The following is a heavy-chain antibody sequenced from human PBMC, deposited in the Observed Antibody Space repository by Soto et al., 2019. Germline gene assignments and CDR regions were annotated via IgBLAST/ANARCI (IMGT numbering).Heavy chain of an antibody. Sequence: QVQLQESGPGLVKPWETLSLTCSVSGGSVSSGTHYWSWIRQPPGKGLEWIGYIYYTGTTKYNPSLKSRTTILVDTSKNQFPLKMSSVTAADTALYDCARDPHDYGVPAGGIDVWGQGTTVTVSS. CDR3: ARDPHDYGVPAGGIDV. CDR2: IYYTGTT. D-gene: IGHD3-10*01. J-gene: IGHJ6*02. CDR1: GGSVSSGTHY. V-gene: IGHV4-61*01.